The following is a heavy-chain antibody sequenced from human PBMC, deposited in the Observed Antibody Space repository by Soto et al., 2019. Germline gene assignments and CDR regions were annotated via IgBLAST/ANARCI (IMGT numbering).Heavy chain of an antibody. V-gene: IGHV3-23*01. CDR3: ATVHNTSRSFAY. Sequence: HPGGSLRLSCAASGFTFNIYAMTWVRQAPGKGLEWVSTTGATGRTTYYADSVKGRFTVSRDNSKNTLDLQMSNLRAEDTAVYYCATVHNTSRSFAYWGQGTLVTVSS. CDR2: TGATGRTT. J-gene: IGHJ4*02. D-gene: IGHD1-20*01. CDR1: GFTFNIYA.